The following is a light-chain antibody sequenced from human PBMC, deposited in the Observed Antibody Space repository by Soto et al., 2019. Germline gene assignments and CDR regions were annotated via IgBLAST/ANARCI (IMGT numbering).Light chain of an antibody. J-gene: IGKJ5*01. CDR3: QQRNYWPIT. CDR2: DAS. Sequence: EIVLTQSPATLSLSPGEGATLSCRASQSVGSYLAWYQQKLGQAPRFLIYDASKRATGIPARFSGSGSGTDFTLTINSLEPEDFAVYYCQQRNYWPITFGQGTRLEIK. CDR1: QSVGSY. V-gene: IGKV3-11*01.